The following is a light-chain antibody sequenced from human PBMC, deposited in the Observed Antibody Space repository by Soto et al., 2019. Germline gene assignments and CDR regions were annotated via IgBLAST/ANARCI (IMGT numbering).Light chain of an antibody. CDR3: LQNHNYPYT. CDR1: QGIGSH. V-gene: IGKV1-17*01. CDR2: AGS. J-gene: IGKJ2*01. Sequence: DIQMTQSPSSLSASVGDRVTITCRTSQGIGSHLSWYQQKPGKAPKRLIYAGSSFQSGVPSRFSGSGSGTEFTLTIRSLHPEDFATYYCLQNHNYPYTFGQGTKLEIK.